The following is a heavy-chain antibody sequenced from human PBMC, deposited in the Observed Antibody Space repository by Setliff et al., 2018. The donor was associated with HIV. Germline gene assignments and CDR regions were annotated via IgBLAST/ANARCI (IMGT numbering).Heavy chain of an antibody. CDR3: ARNKDRYGAIDY. CDR1: GGSVEFSSYY. D-gene: IGHD3-9*01. J-gene: IGHJ4*02. CDR2: ISYSGTT. V-gene: IGHV4-61*01. Sequence: PSETLSLTCSVSGGSVEFSSYYWGWVRQPPGKGLEWIGYISYSGTTDYNPSLNTRVTISLDTAKKQFSLRLNLVTAGDTALYYCARNKDRYGAIDYWGQGTLVTVSS.